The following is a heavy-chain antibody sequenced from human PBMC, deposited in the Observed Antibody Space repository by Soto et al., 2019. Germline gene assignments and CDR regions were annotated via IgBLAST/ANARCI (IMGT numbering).Heavy chain of an antibody. CDR1: GGSISSGGYS. CDR3: ANSYPGSGSFPT. D-gene: IGHD3-10*01. V-gene: IGHV4-61*08. CDR2: IYFNAIT. Sequence: SETLSLTCAVSGGSISSGGYSWSWIRQPPGKGLERIGDIYFNAITNYNPSLKSRVTISVDTSENQLSLKLSFVTAADTAVYFCANSYPGSGSFPTWGQGTLVTVSS. J-gene: IGHJ5*02.